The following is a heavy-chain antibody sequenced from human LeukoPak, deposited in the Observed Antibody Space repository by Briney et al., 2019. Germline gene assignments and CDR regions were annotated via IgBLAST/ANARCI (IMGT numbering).Heavy chain of an antibody. D-gene: IGHD3-9*01. J-gene: IGHJ3*02. CDR3: ASAVLRYFDSHDAFDI. Sequence: SAVNVSCKASGGTFSSYAISWVRQAPGQGLEWMGRIIPIFGTANYAQKFQGRVTITTDESTSTAYMELSSLRSEDTAVYYCASAVLRYFDSHDAFDIWGQGTMVTVSS. V-gene: IGHV1-69*05. CDR2: IIPIFGTA. CDR1: GGTFSSYA.